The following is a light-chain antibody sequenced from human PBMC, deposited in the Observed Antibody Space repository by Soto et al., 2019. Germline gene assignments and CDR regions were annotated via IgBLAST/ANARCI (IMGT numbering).Light chain of an antibody. CDR1: QSISSW. CDR3: QQYNAYPWT. CDR2: KAS. Sequence: DIHMTQSPSTLSASVGYRFTITCRASQSISSWLAWYQQKPGKAPKLLIYKASTLESGVPSNFRGSGSGTEFTLTISSLQPEDFETYYRQQYNAYPWTFGQGTKVDIK. J-gene: IGKJ1*01. V-gene: IGKV1-5*03.